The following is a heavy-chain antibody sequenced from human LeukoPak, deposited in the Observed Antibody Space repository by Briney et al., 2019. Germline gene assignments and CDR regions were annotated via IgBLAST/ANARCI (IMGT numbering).Heavy chain of an antibody. CDR1: GYTFTDYY. CDR3: ALEVYYSDNSAFDY. CDR2: MDPKSGET. V-gene: IGHV1-2*02. Sequence: ASVKVSCKASGYTFTDYYIHWVRQAPGHGLEWMGWMDPKSGETNHAQRFQGRVIMTRDTSITTAYMELSRLRSDDTAVYYCALEVYYSDNSAFDYWGQGTLVTVSS. D-gene: IGHD4-11*01. J-gene: IGHJ4*01.